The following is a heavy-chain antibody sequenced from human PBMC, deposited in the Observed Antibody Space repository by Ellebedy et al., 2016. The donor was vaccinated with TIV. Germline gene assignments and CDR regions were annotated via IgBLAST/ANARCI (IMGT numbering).Heavy chain of an antibody. CDR1: GFTFSSFA. V-gene: IGHV3-23*01. J-gene: IGHJ6*02. D-gene: IGHD6-19*01. Sequence: GGSLRLXXAASGFTFSSFAMNWVRQAPGKGLEWVSAISGNGAWKHYANSVKGRFTISRDSSQNTVYLQMNSLRAEDTAVYYCARGKVASSVAGIGSYYAMDVWGQGTTVTVSS. CDR2: ISGNGAWK. CDR3: ARGKVASSVAGIGSYYAMDV.